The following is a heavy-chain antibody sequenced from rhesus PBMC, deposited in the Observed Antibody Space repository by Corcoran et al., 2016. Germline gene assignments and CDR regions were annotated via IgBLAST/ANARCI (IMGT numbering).Heavy chain of an antibody. CDR1: CGSITVYYS. J-gene: IGHJ4*01. CDR2: TYGKSAST. V-gene: IGHV4-73*01. Sequence: QVQLQQWGQGLVKPSETLSLTCAVYCGSITVYYSWSWIRQPPGTGREWIGYTYGKSASTNYNTSLKNRVTISKDTSNNQFSLKLSSVTAADTAVYYCASIPWGGSYRLDYWGQGVLVTVSS. CDR3: ASIPWGGSYRLDY. D-gene: IGHD3-16*01.